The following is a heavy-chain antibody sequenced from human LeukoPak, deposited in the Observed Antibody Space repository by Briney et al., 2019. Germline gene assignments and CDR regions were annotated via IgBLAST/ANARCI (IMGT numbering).Heavy chain of an antibody. V-gene: IGHV4-4*07. CDR2: IYTSGST. J-gene: IGHJ5*02. CDR1: GDSISSYY. D-gene: IGHD2-15*01. Sequence: SETLSLTCTVSGDSISSYYWSWVRQPAGKGLEWIGRIYTSGSTNYNPSLKSRVTISVDTSKNQFSLKLSSVTAADTAVYYCARDYCSGGSCYPHWFDPWGQGTLVTVSS. CDR3: ARDYCSGGSCYPHWFDP.